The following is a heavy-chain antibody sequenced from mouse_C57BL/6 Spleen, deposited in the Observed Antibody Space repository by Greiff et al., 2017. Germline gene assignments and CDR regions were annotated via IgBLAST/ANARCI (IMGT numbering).Heavy chain of an antibody. Sequence: QVQLQESGPGLVAPSQSLSITCTVSGFSLTSYGVSWVRQPPGKGLEWMGVIWGDGGTNDHSALISRMSISKYNSKSQVVLKLNSMQTDDTATYYCATPGLLRDWYFEVWGTGTTVTVSS. V-gene: IGHV2-3*01. CDR3: ATPGLLRDWYFEV. CDR1: GFSLTSYG. D-gene: IGHD1-1*01. CDR2: IWGDGGT. J-gene: IGHJ1*03.